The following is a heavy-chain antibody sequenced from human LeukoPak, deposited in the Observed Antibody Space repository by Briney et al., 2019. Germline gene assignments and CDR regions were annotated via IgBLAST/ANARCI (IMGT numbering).Heavy chain of an antibody. J-gene: IGHJ4*02. Sequence: PGGSLRLSCEASGFTFSNYGMHWVRQAPGKGLDWVGVIWFDGSNRYYADSVKGRFTISRDNSKNTLYLQVNSVRAEDTAEYYCARDTSGYYDYWGQGALVTVSS. V-gene: IGHV3-33*01. CDR3: ARDTSGYYDY. CDR1: GFTFSNYG. CDR2: IWFDGSNR. D-gene: IGHD2-15*01.